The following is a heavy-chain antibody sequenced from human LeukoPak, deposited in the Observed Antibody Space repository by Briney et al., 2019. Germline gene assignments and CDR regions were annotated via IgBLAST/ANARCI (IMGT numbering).Heavy chain of an antibody. V-gene: IGHV4-39*01. Sequence: PSETLSLTCTVSGGSISTSSSYYWGWVRQPPGKGLEWIGSIYYTGDTYYNSSLKSRVTIPVDTSKNQFALKLTSVTAADTALYYCARLRGYTYGNPGYWGQGSLVTVSS. CDR1: GGSISTSSSYY. CDR2: IYYTGDT. J-gene: IGHJ4*02. CDR3: ARLRGYTYGNPGY. D-gene: IGHD5-18*01.